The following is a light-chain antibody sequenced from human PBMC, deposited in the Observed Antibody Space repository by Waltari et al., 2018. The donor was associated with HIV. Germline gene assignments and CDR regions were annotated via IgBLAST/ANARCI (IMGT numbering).Light chain of an antibody. V-gene: IGLV1-40*01. CDR1: SSNIGAGYA. J-gene: IGLJ2*01. CDR3: QSYDSSLSGSHVV. CDR2: GNS. Sequence: QSVLTQPPSVSGAPGQRVTIPCTGSSSNIGAGYAVHWYQQLPGTAPKLLIYGNSNRPSGVPDRFSGSKSGTSASLAITGLQAEDEADYYCQSYDSSLSGSHVVFGGGTKLTVL.